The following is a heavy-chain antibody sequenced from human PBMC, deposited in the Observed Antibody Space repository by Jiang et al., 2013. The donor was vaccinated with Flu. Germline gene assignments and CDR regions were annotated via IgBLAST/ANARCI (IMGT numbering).Heavy chain of an antibody. Sequence: GSGLVKPSETLSLTCTVSGGSISSYYWSWIRQPPGKGLEWIGYIYYSGSTNYNPSLKSRVTISVDTSKNQFSLKLSSVTAADTAVYYCARVFRRITIFGVVSPGAFDI. J-gene: IGHJ3*02. V-gene: IGHV4-59*01. D-gene: IGHD3-3*01. CDR2: IYYSGST. CDR1: GGSISSYY. CDR3: ARVFRRITIFGVVSPGAFDI.